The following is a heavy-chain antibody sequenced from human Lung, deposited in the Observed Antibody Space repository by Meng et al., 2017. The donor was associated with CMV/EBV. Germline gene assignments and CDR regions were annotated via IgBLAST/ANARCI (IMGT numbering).Heavy chain of an antibody. J-gene: IGHJ5*02. CDR3: ARVLVLIKIDTEEYNWFDP. CDR1: EGTFNSYS. CDR2: IIPLLNKA. Sequence: SSNAPEGTFNSYSISWRRQDPGQGLEWRGGIIPLLNKAHYAEKFKGRVTITADKYMSTAYMELRGLKIEDTAVYYCARVLVLIKIDTEEYNWFDPXGRGXPVTVSS. D-gene: IGHD2-8*01. V-gene: IGHV1-69*10.